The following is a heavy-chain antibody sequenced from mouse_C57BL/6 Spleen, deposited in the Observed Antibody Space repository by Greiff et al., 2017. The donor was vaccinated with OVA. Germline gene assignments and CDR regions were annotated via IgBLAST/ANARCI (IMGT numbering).Heavy chain of an antibody. V-gene: IGHV1-61*01. CDR1: GYTFTSYW. D-gene: IGHD1-1*01. CDR3: ARQGGSSGFDY. J-gene: IGHJ2*01. CDR2: IYPSDSET. Sequence: QVQLQQPGAELVRPGSSVKLSCKASGYTFTSYWMDWVKQRPGHGLEWIGNIYPSDSETHYNQKFKDKATLTVDKSSSTAYMQLSSLTSEDSAVYYCARQGGSSGFDYWGQGTTLTVSS.